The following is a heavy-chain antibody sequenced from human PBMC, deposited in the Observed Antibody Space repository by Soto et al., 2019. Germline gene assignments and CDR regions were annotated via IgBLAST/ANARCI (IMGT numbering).Heavy chain of an antibody. J-gene: IGHJ4*02. V-gene: IGHV4-39*01. CDR3: AGFGELLESIDY. CDR2: IYYSGST. CDR1: GGSISSSSYY. Sequence: SETLSLTCTVSGGSISSSSYYWGWIRQPPGKGLEWIGSIYYSGSTYYNPSLKSRVTISVDTSKNQFSLKLSSVTAADTAVYYCAGFGELLESIDYWGQGTLFT. D-gene: IGHD3-10*01.